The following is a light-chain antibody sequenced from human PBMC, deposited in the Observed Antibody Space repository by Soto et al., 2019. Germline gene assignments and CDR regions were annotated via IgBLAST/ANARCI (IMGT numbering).Light chain of an antibody. V-gene: IGLV2-23*01. CDR1: SSDVGSYNL. Sequence: QSALTQPASVPGSPGQSITISCTGTSSDVGSYNLVSWYQQHPGKAPKFMIYEGTKRPSGVSNRFSGSKSGNTASLTISGLQAEDEADYYCCSYAGSRHYVFGTGTKVTVL. CDR2: EGT. CDR3: CSYAGSRHYV. J-gene: IGLJ1*01.